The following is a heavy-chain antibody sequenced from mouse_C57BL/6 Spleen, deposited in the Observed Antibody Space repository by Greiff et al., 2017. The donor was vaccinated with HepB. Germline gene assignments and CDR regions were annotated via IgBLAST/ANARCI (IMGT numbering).Heavy chain of an antibody. J-gene: IGHJ2*01. D-gene: IGHD3-2*02. CDR3: ARQKAQATPFDD. V-gene: IGHV1-53*01. CDR1: GYTFTSYW. CDR2: INPSNGGT. Sequence: QVQLQQSGTELVKPGASVKLSCKASGYTFTSYWMHWVKQRPGPGLEWIGNINPSNGGTNYNEKFKRKATLTVDKSSSTAYMQLSSLTSEDSAVYYCARQKAQATPFDDWGQGTTLTVSS.